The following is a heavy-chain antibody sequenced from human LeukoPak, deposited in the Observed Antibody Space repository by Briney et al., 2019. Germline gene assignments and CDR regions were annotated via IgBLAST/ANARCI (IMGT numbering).Heavy chain of an antibody. Sequence: PGGSLRLSCAASGFTFSSYAMSWVRQAPGKGLEWVSAISGSGGSTYYADSVKGRFTISRDNSKNTLYLQMNSLRAEDTAVYYCAKDLKSVAGTSNNWFDPWGQGTLVTVSS. D-gene: IGHD6-19*01. CDR2: ISGSGGST. J-gene: IGHJ5*02. CDR1: GFTFSSYA. CDR3: AKDLKSVAGTSNNWFDP. V-gene: IGHV3-23*01.